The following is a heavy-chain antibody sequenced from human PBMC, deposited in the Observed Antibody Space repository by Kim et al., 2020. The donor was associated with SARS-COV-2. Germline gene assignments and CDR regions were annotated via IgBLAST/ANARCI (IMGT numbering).Heavy chain of an antibody. J-gene: IGHJ4*02. CDR3: ARRGASASYYFDY. Sequence: GGSLRLSCAASGFTFSSFGMTWVRQAPGKGLEWVSIISANGGNTYYADSVKGRFTISRDNSKNTLDLQMNSPRAEDTAVYYCARRGASASYYFDYWGQGTLVTLSS. D-gene: IGHD1-26*01. V-gene: IGHV3-23*01. CDR2: ISANGGNT. CDR1: GFTFSSFG.